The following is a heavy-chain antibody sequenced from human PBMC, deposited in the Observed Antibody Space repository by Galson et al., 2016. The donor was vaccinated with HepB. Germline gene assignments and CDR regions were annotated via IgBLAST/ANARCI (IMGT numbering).Heavy chain of an antibody. J-gene: IGHJ4*02. Sequence: SLRLSCAASGFTVDSDYMHWVRQAPGKGLEWVSVLYSGGTIFYADSVKGRFTISRDTSTNTLYLQMNNLGAEDTAGYYCAKRFGGSRSPYYFDYWGQGTLVTVSS. CDR3: AKRFGGSRSPYYFDY. V-gene: IGHV3-53*01. CDR2: LYSGGTI. D-gene: IGHD3-16*01. CDR1: GFTVDSDY.